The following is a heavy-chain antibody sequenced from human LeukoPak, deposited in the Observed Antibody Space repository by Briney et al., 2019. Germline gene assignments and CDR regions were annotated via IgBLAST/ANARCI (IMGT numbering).Heavy chain of an antibody. Sequence: GASLQISSPGSCYTFTNYWITWVRQMPGKGLESMGIIYPDDSDTRYSPSFQGQVTISADKSINTAYLQWSSLKASDTAMYFCARRLGTGTPEYWGQGTLVTVSS. CDR3: ARRLGTGTPEY. D-gene: IGHD7-27*01. CDR1: CYTFTNYW. J-gene: IGHJ4*02. V-gene: IGHV5-51*01. CDR2: IYPDDSDT.